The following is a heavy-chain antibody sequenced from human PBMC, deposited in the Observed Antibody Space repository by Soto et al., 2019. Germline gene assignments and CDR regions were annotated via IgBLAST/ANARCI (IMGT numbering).Heavy chain of an antibody. V-gene: IGHV4-59*12. CDR1: GGSISSYY. CDR3: ARGQGGGIQLCNFDY. CDR2: INYSGST. J-gene: IGHJ4*02. D-gene: IGHD5-18*01. Sequence: SETLSLTCTVSGGSISSYYWSWIRQPPGKGLEWIGYINYSGSTNYNPSLKSRVTISVDTSKNQFSLKLSSVTAADTAVYYCARGQGGGIQLCNFDYWGQGTLVTVSS.